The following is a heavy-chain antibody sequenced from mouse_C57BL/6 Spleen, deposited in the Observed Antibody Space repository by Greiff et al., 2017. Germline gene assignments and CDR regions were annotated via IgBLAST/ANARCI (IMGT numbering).Heavy chain of an antibody. CDR3: ARSDGSSSYYFDY. V-gene: IGHV14-2*01. CDR1: GFNIKDYY. CDR2: IDPEDGET. Sequence: VQLQQSGAELVKPGASVKLSCTASGFNIKDYYMHWVKQRTEQGLEWIGRIDPEDGETKYAPNFQGKATITADTSSNTAYLQLSSLTSEDTAVYYCARSDGSSSYYFDYWGQGTTLTVSS. J-gene: IGHJ2*01. D-gene: IGHD1-1*01.